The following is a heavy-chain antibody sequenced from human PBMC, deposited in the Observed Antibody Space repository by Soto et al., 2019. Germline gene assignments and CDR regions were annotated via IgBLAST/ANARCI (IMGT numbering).Heavy chain of an antibody. D-gene: IGHD5-18*01. J-gene: IGHJ4*02. CDR3: ARGRNGIQLWLRPFDY. CDR2: INHSGST. CDR1: GGSFSGYY. Sequence: QVQLQQWGAGLLKPSETLSLTCAVYGGSFSGYYWSWIRQPPGKGLEWIGEINHSGSTNYNPSLKSRVTISXXTXKTXFSLKLSSVTAADTAVYYCARGRNGIQLWLRPFDYWGQGTLVTVSS. V-gene: IGHV4-34*01.